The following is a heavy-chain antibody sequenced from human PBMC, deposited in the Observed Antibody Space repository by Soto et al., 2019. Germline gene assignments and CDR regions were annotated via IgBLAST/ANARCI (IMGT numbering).Heavy chain of an antibody. J-gene: IGHJ4*02. CDR1: GFTFSSYA. CDR3: AKTAVDTMIVVVITTYFDY. D-gene: IGHD3-22*01. CDR2: ISGSGGST. Sequence: GESLKISCAASGFTFSSYAMSWVRQAPGKGLEWVSAISGSGGSTYYADSVKGRFTISRDNSKNTLYLQMNSLRAEDTAVYYCAKTAVDTMIVVVITTYFDYWGQGTLVTVSS. V-gene: IGHV3-23*01.